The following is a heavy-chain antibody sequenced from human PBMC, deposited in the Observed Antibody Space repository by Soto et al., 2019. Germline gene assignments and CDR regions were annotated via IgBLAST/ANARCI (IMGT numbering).Heavy chain of an antibody. V-gene: IGHV1-18*01. CDR3: ARDGDRCTSTRCSPWPDTHFDL. CDR2: ISPYNGNT. Sequence: GASVKVSCKASGYTFTNYGISWVRQAPGQGLEWMGWISPYNGNTKYPQKLQGRVTMTTDTSTRTSYMELRSLRSDDTAVYLCARDGDRCTSTRCSPWPDTHFDLWGRGTLVTVSS. CDR1: GYTFTNYG. J-gene: IGHJ2*01. D-gene: IGHD2-2*01.